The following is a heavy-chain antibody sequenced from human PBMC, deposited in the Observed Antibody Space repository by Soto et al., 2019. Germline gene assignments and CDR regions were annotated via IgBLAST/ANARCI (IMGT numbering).Heavy chain of an antibody. CDR3: AKYRAPGRYGELAY. CDR1: GFTFSLYA. J-gene: IGHJ4*02. Sequence: EVQLLESGGGLVQPGGSLRLSCAASGFTFSLYAMSWDLQAPGKGLELVSSISGSAVNTYYVDSVKGRFTSSRDNSQTTLCLQMYSLRAEDSAVYFCAKYRAPGRYGELAYCGQGTLVTVAS. D-gene: IGHD3-16*01. V-gene: IGHV3-23*01. CDR2: ISGSAVNT.